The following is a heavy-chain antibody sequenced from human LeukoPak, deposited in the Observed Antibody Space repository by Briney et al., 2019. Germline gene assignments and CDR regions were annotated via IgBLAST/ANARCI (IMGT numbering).Heavy chain of an antibody. J-gene: IGHJ6*02. CDR3: ARDLGGSYFLYYYYYGMDV. V-gene: IGHV3-30-3*01. Sequence: GGSLRLSCAASGFTFSSYAMHWVRQAPGKGLEWVAVISYDGSNKYYADSVKGRFTISRVNSKNTLYLQMNSLRAEDTAVYYCARDLGGSYFLYYYYYGMDVWGQGTTVTVSS. CDR1: GFTFSSYA. D-gene: IGHD1-26*01. CDR2: ISYDGSNK.